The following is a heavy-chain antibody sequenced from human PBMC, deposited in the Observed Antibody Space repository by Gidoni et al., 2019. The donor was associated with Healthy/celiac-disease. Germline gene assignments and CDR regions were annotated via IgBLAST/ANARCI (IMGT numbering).Heavy chain of an antibody. CDR1: GFTFSSYA. J-gene: IGHJ4*02. CDR3: ANGQPYVWGSYRSYPPHGFDY. V-gene: IGHV3-23*01. Sequence: EVQLLESGGGLVQPGGSLRLPCAASGFTFSSYAMSWVRQAPGKGLEWVSVISGSGGSTYYADSVKGRFTISRDNSKNTLYLQMNSLRAEDTAVYYCANGQPYVWGSYRSYPPHGFDYWGQGTLVTVSS. D-gene: IGHD3-16*02. CDR2: ISGSGGST.